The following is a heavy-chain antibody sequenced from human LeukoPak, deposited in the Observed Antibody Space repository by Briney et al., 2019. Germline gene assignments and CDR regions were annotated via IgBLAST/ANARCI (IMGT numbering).Heavy chain of an antibody. Sequence: PGRSLGLSCAVSGFTLGDYGMHWVRQAPGKGLEWVAVRSYDGSNKYYADSVKGRFTISRDNSKNTLYLQMSSLRVEVTAVYYCARARGGNHRYPFDLWGQGTLVTVSS. J-gene: IGHJ4*02. CDR2: RSYDGSNK. CDR1: GFTLGDYG. D-gene: IGHD3-16*02. V-gene: IGHV3-30*03. CDR3: ARARGGNHRYPFDL.